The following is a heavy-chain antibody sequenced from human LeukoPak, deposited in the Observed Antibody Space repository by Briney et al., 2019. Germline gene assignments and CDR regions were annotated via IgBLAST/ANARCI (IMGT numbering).Heavy chain of an antibody. D-gene: IGHD6-19*01. J-gene: IGHJ6*03. CDR3: AREAAQYSSGWYGSDHYYYYMDV. V-gene: IGHV4-61*02. CDR2: IYTSGST. Sequence: PSKTLSLTCTVSGGSISSGSYYWSWIRQPAGKGLEWIGRIYTSGSTNYNPSLKSRVTMSVDTSKNQFSLKLSSVTAADTAVYYCAREAAQYSSGWYGSDHYYYYMDVWGKGTTVTISS. CDR1: GGSISSGSYY.